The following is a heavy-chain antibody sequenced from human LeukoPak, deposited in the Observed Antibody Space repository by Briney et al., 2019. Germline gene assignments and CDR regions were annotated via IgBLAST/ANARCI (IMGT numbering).Heavy chain of an antibody. CDR3: ANANVRDEASG. Sequence: GGSLRLSCAASGFTFSSYAMSWVRQAPGKGLEWVSAISGSGGSTYYADSVKGRFTISRDNSKNTLYLQMNSLRAEDTAVYYCANANVRDEASGWGQGTLVTVSS. CDR1: GFTFSSYA. V-gene: IGHV3-23*01. D-gene: IGHD5-24*01. J-gene: IGHJ4*02. CDR2: ISGSGGST.